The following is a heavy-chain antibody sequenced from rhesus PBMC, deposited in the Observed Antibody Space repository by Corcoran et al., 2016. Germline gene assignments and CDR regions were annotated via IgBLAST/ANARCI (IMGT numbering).Heavy chain of an antibody. CDR2: ISGSGGST. V-gene: IGHV4-173*01. D-gene: IGHD2-27*01. Sequence: QLQLQESGPGLVKPSETLSLTCAVAGGSISSNYWSWIRQPPGKGLEWIGRISGSGGSTNYNPSLKSRVTISTDTPKNQFSLKLSSVTAADTAVYYCARDAIVVVFTALFDYWGQGVLVTVSS. CDR3: ARDAIVVVFTALFDY. J-gene: IGHJ4*01. CDR1: GGSISSNY.